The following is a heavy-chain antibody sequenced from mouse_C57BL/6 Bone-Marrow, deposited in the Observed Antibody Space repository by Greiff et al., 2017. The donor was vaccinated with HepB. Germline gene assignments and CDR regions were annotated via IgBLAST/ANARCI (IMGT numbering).Heavy chain of an antibody. V-gene: IGHV3-6*01. J-gene: IGHJ1*03. Sequence: EVKLMESGPGLVKPSQSLSLTCSVTGYSITSGYYWNWIRQFPGNKLEWMGYISYDGSNNYNPSLKNRISITRDTSKNQFFLKLNSVTTEDTATYYCARYYDYLWYFDVWGTGTTVTVSS. CDR1: GYSITSGYY. CDR2: ISYDGSN. D-gene: IGHD2-4*01. CDR3: ARYYDYLWYFDV.